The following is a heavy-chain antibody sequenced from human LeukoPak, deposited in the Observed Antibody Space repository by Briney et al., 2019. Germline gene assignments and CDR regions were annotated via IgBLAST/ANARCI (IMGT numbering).Heavy chain of an antibody. Sequence: GGSLRLSCAASGFTFSDYEINWVRQAPGKGLEWVAVISYDGSNKYYADSVKGRFTISRDNSKNTLYLQMNSLRAEDTAVYYCARDFGHDWGQGTLVTVSS. CDR3: ARDFGHD. D-gene: IGHD3-10*01. J-gene: IGHJ4*02. V-gene: IGHV3-30-3*01. CDR1: GFTFSDYE. CDR2: ISYDGSNK.